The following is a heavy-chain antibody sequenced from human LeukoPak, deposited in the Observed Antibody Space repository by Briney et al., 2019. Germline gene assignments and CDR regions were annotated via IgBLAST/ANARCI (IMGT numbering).Heavy chain of an antibody. Sequence: GGSLRLSCAASGFTFSSYSMNWVRQAPGKGLEWVSSISSSSSYIYYADSVKGRFTISRDNAKNSLYLQMNSLRAEDTALYHCARVGYSYGYGTFDYWGRGTLVTVSS. CDR1: GFTFSSYS. J-gene: IGHJ4*02. CDR2: ISSSSSYI. D-gene: IGHD5-18*01. V-gene: IGHV3-21*04. CDR3: ARVGYSYGYGTFDY.